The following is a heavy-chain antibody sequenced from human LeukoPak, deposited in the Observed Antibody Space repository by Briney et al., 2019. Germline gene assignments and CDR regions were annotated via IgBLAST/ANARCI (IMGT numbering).Heavy chain of an antibody. D-gene: IGHD2-2*02. CDR3: ARGRIVVSAAIPEAFGI. CDR1: GGSISGYY. J-gene: IGHJ3*02. Sequence: SETLSLTCTVSGGSISGYYWNWFRQPPGKGLEWIGYIYYSGSTDYNPSLKSRVTISVDTSKNQFSLRLTSVTAADTAVYYCARGRIVVSAAIPEAFGIWGQGTMVTVSS. V-gene: IGHV4-59*01. CDR2: IYYSGST.